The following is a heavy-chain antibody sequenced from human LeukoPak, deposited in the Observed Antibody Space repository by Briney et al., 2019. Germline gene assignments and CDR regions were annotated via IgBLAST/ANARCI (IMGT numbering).Heavy chain of an antibody. J-gene: IGHJ6*02. Sequence: SETLSLTCTVSGGSISSSSYYWGWIRQPPGKGLEWIGSIYYSGSTYYNPSLKSRVTISVDTSKNQFSLKLSSVTAADTAVYYCAREPDWFGDPTLGYCYYGMDVWGQGTTVTVSS. CDR1: GGSISSSSYY. D-gene: IGHD3-10*01. V-gene: IGHV4-39*02. CDR3: AREPDWFGDPTLGYCYYGMDV. CDR2: IYYSGST.